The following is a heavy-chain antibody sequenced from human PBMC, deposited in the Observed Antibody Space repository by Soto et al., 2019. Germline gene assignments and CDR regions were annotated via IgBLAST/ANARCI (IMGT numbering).Heavy chain of an antibody. Sequence: GGPLRLSCAASGFTFSNYWMHWVRQAPGKGLVWVSRIDNDGSITNYADSVKGRLTISRDNAKNTVSLQMSSLRAEDTAVYYCATLNSFGADYWGQGTPVTVSS. CDR1: GFTFSNYW. J-gene: IGHJ4*02. D-gene: IGHD3-3*01. CDR3: ATLNSFGADY. V-gene: IGHV3-74*01. CDR2: IDNDGSIT.